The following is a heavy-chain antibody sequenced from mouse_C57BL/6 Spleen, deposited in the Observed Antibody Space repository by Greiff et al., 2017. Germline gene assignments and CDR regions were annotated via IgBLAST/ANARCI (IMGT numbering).Heavy chain of an antibody. J-gene: IGHJ4*01. CDR2: ISNGGGST. Sequence: QLVESGGGLVQPGGSLKLSCAASGFTFSDYYMYWVRQTPEKRLEWVAYISNGGGSTYYPDPVKGRFTISRDHAKNTLYLQMSRRKSDDTAMYYCARLPDGYYLYAMDYWGQGTSVTVSS. D-gene: IGHD2-3*01. CDR1: GFTFSDYY. CDR3: ARLPDGYYLYAMDY. V-gene: IGHV5-12*01.